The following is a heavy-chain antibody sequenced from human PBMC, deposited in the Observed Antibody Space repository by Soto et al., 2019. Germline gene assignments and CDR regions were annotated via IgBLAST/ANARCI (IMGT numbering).Heavy chain of an antibody. CDR3: AKSRAILHIVVVTAKISEYFQH. CDR2: ISGSGGST. V-gene: IGHV3-23*01. D-gene: IGHD2-21*02. J-gene: IGHJ1*01. Sequence: PGGSLRLSCAASGFTFSSYAMSWVRQAPGKGLEWVSAISGSGGSTYYADSVKGRFTISRDNSKNTLYLQMNSLRAEDTAVYYCAKSRAILHIVVVTAKISEYFQHWGQGTLVTVSS. CDR1: GFTFSSYA.